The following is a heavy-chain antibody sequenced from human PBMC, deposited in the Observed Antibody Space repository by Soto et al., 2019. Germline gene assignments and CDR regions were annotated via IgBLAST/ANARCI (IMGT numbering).Heavy chain of an antibody. CDR1: GVSVSSGSFY. V-gene: IGHV4-61*01. J-gene: IGHJ4*02. D-gene: IGHD4-17*01. CDR2: ISYSGTT. CDR3: ARGATVTQYDY. Sequence: QVQLQESGPGLVKPSETLSLTCTVSGVSVSSGSFYWAWIRQPPGKGLEWIGFISYSGTTHNNPSLTSRVTISVDTSRSQISLMVRSLTAADTALYYCARGATVTQYDYWGQGTLVTVSS.